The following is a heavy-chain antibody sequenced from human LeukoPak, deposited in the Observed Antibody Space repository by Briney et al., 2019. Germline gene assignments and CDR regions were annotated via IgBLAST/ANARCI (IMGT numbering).Heavy chain of an antibody. CDR3: ARYDVLLDAFDI. CDR1: GYTFTYRY. CDR2: ITPFNGNT. Sequence: RASVKVSCKASGYTFTYRYLHWVRQAPGQALEWMGWITPFNGNTNYAQKFQDRVTITRDRSMSTAYMELSSLRSEDTAMYYCARYDVLLDAFDIWGQGTMVTVPS. J-gene: IGHJ3*02. V-gene: IGHV1-45*02. D-gene: IGHD3-10*01.